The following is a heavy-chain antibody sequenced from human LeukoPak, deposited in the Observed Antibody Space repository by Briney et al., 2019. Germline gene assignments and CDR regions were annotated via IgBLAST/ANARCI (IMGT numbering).Heavy chain of an antibody. J-gene: IGHJ4*02. CDR2: ISGSGGNT. D-gene: IGHD3-9*01. CDR1: GFTFSSYG. Sequence: GGSLRLSCAASGFTFSSYGMSWVRQAPGKGLEWVSAISGSGGNTYYADSVKGRFTISRDNSKNTLYLQMNSLRAEDTAVYYCAKEYYDILTGFFDYWGQGTLVTVSS. CDR3: AKEYYDILTGFFDY. V-gene: IGHV3-23*01.